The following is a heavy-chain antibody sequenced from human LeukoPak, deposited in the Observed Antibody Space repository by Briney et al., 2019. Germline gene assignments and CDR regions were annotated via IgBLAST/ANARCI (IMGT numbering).Heavy chain of an antibody. J-gene: IGHJ4*02. CDR3: ARGDVAAY. CDR1: GFTFSSYG. V-gene: IGHV3-33*01. CDR2: IWYDGSNK. D-gene: IGHD5-24*01. Sequence: GGSLRLSCAASGFTFSSYGMHWVRQAPGKGLEWVAVIWYDGSNKYYADSVKGRFTISRDNSKNTLYMQMNSLRGEDSAVYYCARGDVAAYWGQGTLVTVSS.